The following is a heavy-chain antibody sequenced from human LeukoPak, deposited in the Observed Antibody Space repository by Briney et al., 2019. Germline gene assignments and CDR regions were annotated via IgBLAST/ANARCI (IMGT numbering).Heavy chain of an antibody. J-gene: IGHJ6*02. CDR2: MNPNSGNT. V-gene: IGHV1-8*01. CDR1: GYTFTSYD. D-gene: IGHD2-15*01. CDR3: ARVIVVVVAAHPFDGMDV. Sequence: GASVKVSCKASGYTFTSYDINWVRQATGQGLERMGWMNPNSGNTGYAQKFQGRVTMTRNTSISTAYMELSSLRSEDTAVYYCARVIVVVVAAHPFDGMDVWGQGTTVTVSS.